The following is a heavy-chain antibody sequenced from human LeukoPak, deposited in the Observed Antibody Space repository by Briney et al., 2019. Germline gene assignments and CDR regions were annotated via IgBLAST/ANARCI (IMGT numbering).Heavy chain of an antibody. CDR2: MRHSGEA. J-gene: IGHJ5*02. V-gene: IGHV3-66*03. D-gene: IGHD3/OR15-3a*01. Sequence: GGSLRLSCAVVGFRVSDYYMGWVRQAPGKGLDWVGLMRHSGEASYEESARGRFAISRDESENTLYLQMNSLRVEDTDVYFCARDRAATQDWVEFDPWGQGTPVIVSS. CDR3: ARDRAATQDWVEFDP. CDR1: GFRVSDYY.